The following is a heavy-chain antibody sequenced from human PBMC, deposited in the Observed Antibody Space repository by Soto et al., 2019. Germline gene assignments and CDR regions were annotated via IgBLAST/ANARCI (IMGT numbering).Heavy chain of an antibody. Sequence: QVQLVESGGGVVQPGRSLRLSCAASGFTFSGYAMHWVRQAPGKGLEWVAVISYDGSNKYYADSVKGRFTISRDNSKHTLYLQMNSLRADDTAVYYCAKDYSGVSSVCDYWGQGTLVTVSS. CDR1: GFTFSGYA. V-gene: IGHV3-30*18. CDR3: AKDYSGVSSVCDY. J-gene: IGHJ4*02. D-gene: IGHD3-10*01. CDR2: ISYDGSNK.